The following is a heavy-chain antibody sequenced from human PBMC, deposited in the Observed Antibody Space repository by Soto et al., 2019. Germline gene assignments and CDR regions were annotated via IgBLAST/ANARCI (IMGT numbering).Heavy chain of an antibody. V-gene: IGHV1-18*01. D-gene: IGHD2-15*01. CDR2: ISAYNGNT. J-gene: IGHJ5*02. CDR1: GYTFTSYG. CDR3: ARVGYCSGGSCYMRRSYNWFDP. Sequence: GASVKVSCKASGYTFTSYGISWVRQAPGQGLEWMGWISAYNGNTNYAQKLQGRVTMTTDTSTSTAYMELRSLRSDDTAVYYCARVGYCSGGSCYMRRSYNWFDPWGQGTLVTVSS.